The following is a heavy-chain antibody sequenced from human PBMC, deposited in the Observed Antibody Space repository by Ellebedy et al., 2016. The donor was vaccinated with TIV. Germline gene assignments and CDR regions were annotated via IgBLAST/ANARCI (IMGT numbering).Heavy chain of an antibody. CDR3: AALPYISTSSAY. V-gene: IGHV1-2*02. D-gene: IGHD6-13*01. J-gene: IGHJ4*02. Sequence: ASVKVSCKASGYTFTAYHIHWVRQAPGQGLEWMGWIYPYNGDTNYARKFQGRVTMTRDTSISTGYMELSGLKSDDTAVYYCAALPYISTSSAYWGQGTLVTVSS. CDR1: GYTFTAYH. CDR2: IYPYNGDT.